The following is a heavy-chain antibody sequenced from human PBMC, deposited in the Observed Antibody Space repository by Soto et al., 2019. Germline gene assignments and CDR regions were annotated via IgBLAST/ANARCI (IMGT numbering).Heavy chain of an antibody. D-gene: IGHD3-3*01. Sequence: GGSLRLSCAASGFTFSSYGMHWVRQAPGKGLEWVAVIWYDGSNKYYADSVKGRFTISRDNSKNTLYLQMNSLRAEDTAVYYCARIYDFWSGYYPVLRYYGMDVWGQGTTVTVSS. J-gene: IGHJ6*02. CDR2: IWYDGSNK. CDR3: ARIYDFWSGYYPVLRYYGMDV. V-gene: IGHV3-33*01. CDR1: GFTFSSYG.